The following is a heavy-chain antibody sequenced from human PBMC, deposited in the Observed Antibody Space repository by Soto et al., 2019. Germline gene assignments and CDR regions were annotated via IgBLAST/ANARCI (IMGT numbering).Heavy chain of an antibody. CDR2: IYYSGST. CDR1: GGSISSSSYY. J-gene: IGHJ5*02. D-gene: IGHD6-6*01. CDR3: ARRSSSGSWFDP. Sequence: SETLSLTCTVSGGSISSSSYYWGWIRQPPGKGLEWIGSIYYSGSTYYNPSLKSRATISVDTSKNQFPLKLSSVTAADMAVYYCARRSSSGSWFDPWGQGTLVTVSS. V-gene: IGHV4-39*01.